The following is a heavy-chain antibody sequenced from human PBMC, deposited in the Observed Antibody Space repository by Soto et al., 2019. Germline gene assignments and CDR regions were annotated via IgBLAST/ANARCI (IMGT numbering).Heavy chain of an antibody. J-gene: IGHJ3*02. Sequence: GASVKVSCKASGYTFTSYDINCVRQAAGQGLEWMGWMNPNSGNTGYAQKFQGRVTMTRNTSISTAYMELSSLRSEDTAVYYCASRIALDALDAFAIWGQGTMVTVSS. D-gene: IGHD6-19*01. V-gene: IGHV1-8*01. CDR1: GYTFTSYD. CDR3: ASRIALDALDAFAI. CDR2: MNPNSGNT.